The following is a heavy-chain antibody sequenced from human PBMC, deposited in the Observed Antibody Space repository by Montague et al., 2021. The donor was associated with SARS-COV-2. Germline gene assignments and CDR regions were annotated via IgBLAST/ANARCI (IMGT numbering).Heavy chain of an antibody. CDR1: GASTNSNSYY. CDR3: ARIVGDCSSDSCYAVR. Sequence: SETLSLTCAVSGASTNSNSYYWGWIRQPPGKGLDWIGSFYYTGYTCYTPSLKSRVTISGATSKNQFSLKLTSVTAADTAVYYCARIVGDCSSDSCYAVRWGQGTVVTVSS. J-gene: IGHJ4*02. D-gene: IGHD2-21*01. V-gene: IGHV4-39*01. CDR2: FYYTGYT.